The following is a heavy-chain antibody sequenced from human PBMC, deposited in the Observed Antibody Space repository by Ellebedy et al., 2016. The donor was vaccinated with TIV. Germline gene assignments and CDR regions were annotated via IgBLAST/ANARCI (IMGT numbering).Heavy chain of an antibody. CDR2: ISIGGTAI. CDR1: GFSFSSYE. J-gene: IGHJ4*02. D-gene: IGHD4-23*01. V-gene: IGHV3-48*03. CDR3: ATGLTVALDS. Sequence: GESLKISCVASGFSFSSYEMNWVRQAPGKGLEWISYISIGGTAIYSTDSVRGRFTISRDKAKKSLYLQMNSLRAEETAVYYCATGLTVALDSWGQGTLVTVSS.